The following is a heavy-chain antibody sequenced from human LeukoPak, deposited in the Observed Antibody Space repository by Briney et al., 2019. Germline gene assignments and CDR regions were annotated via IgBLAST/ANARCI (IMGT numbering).Heavy chain of an antibody. J-gene: IGHJ4*02. D-gene: IGHD6-13*01. Sequence: GSLRLSCAASGFTFSNYGMHWVRQAPGKGLEWVAVISYDGSNKYYADSVKGRFTISRDNSKNTLYLQMNSLRAEDTAVYYCAKGGEVSSWYKRLKLYFDSWSRGTLVTVSS. CDR1: GFTFSNYG. CDR2: ISYDGSNK. V-gene: IGHV3-30*18. CDR3: AKGGEVSSWYKRLKLYFDS.